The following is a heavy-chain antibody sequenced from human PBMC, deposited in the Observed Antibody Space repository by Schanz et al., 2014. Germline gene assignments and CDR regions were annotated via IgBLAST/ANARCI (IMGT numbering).Heavy chain of an antibody. CDR3: TRDRGALINHNDALDL. D-gene: IGHD3-16*01. Sequence: VQLVESGGGVVQPGRSLRLSCAASGFTVSSNYMSWVRQAPGKGLEWVSVIYSGGSTYYAASVRGRFTISRDNSKNTVYLQMNSLRSEDTAVYYCTRDRGALINHNDALDLWGQGTMVSVSS. CDR1: GFTVSSNY. J-gene: IGHJ3*01. CDR2: IYSGGST. V-gene: IGHV3-66*01.